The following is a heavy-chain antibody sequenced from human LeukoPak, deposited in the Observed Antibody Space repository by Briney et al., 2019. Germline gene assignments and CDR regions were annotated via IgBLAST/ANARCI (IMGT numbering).Heavy chain of an antibody. CDR2: ISASGVST. CDR1: GLTFSDSA. D-gene: IGHD4/OR15-4a*01. CDR3: ARVVGATLNWFDP. V-gene: IGHV3-23*01. J-gene: IGHJ5*02. Sequence: GGSLRLSCAASGLTFSDSAMTWVRQAPGKGLEWVSLISASGVSTYYADSVKGRFTISRDNSNTTLYLQMGSLRAADTAVYYCARVVGATLNWFDPWGQGTLVTVSS.